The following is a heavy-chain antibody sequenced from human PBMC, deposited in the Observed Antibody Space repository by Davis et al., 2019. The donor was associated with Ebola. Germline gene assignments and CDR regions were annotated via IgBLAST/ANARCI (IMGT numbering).Heavy chain of an antibody. V-gene: IGHV1-69*04. CDR2: IIPILGLA. CDR3: ARQHLGYCSSTSCYGGYYYGMDV. D-gene: IGHD2-2*01. Sequence: SVKVSCKASGGTFSSYAISWVRQAPGQGLEWMGRIIPILGLANYAQKFQGRVTITAAKSTSTAYMELSRLRSDDTAVYYCARQHLGYCSSTSCYGGYYYGMDVWGQGTTVTVSS. J-gene: IGHJ6*02. CDR1: GGTFSSYA.